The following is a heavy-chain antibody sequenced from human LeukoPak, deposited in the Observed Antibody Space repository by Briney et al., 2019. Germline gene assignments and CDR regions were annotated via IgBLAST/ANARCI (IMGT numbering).Heavy chain of an antibody. CDR3: ARAGYYDSRDAFDI. V-gene: IGHV4-59*01. CDR1: GGSIGSYY. Sequence: SETLSLTCTVSGGSIGSYYWSWIRQPPGKGLEWIGYIYYSGSTNYNPSLKSRVTISVDTSKNQFSLKLSSVTAADTAVYYCARAGYYDSRDAFDIWGQGTMVTVSS. D-gene: IGHD3-22*01. J-gene: IGHJ3*02. CDR2: IYYSGST.